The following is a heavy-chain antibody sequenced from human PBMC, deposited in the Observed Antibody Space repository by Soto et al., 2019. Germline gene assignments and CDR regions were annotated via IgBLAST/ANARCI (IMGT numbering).Heavy chain of an antibody. Sequence: TGGSLRLSCAASGFTFSSYAMSWVRQAPGKGLEWVSAISGSGGSTYYADSVKGRFTISRDNSKNTLYLQMNSLRAEDTAVYYCAKEWVVVAATGTNYYYGMDVWGQGTTVTVSS. V-gene: IGHV3-23*01. J-gene: IGHJ6*02. CDR1: GFTFSSYA. CDR3: AKEWVVVAATGTNYYYGMDV. D-gene: IGHD2-15*01. CDR2: ISGSGGST.